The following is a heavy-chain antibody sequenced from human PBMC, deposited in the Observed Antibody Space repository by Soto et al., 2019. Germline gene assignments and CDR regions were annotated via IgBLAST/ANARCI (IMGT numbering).Heavy chain of an antibody. Sequence: SEALSLTCAVSGCSVSSATYYWNWIRQPPGKGLEWIGSVYYSGTPNYNPSLKSRVTISMDTSYNRLSLKLRSVTPEDTAVYYCARNILDVIAARPDEDYYYGMDVWGQGTTVTVSS. CDR2: VYYSGTP. CDR1: GCSVSSATYY. CDR3: ARNILDVIAARPDEDYYYGMDV. V-gene: IGHV4-61*01. D-gene: IGHD6-6*01. J-gene: IGHJ6*02.